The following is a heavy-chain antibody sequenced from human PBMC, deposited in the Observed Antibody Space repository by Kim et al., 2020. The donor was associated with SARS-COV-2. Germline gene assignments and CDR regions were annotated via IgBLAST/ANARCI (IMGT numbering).Heavy chain of an antibody. CDR3: ARGSRGDY. Sequence: GGSLRLSCAASGFTFSTSWMTWVRQAPGKGLEWVATINQDGSEKYYVDSVKGRFTISRDNANNSLYLQMNSLRVDDTAMYYCARGSRGDYWGQGTLVTVSS. J-gene: IGHJ4*02. V-gene: IGHV3-7*04. D-gene: IGHD3-16*01. CDR1: GFTFSTSW. CDR2: INQDGSEK.